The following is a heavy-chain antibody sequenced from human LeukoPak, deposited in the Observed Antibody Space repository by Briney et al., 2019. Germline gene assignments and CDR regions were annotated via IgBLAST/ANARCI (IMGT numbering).Heavy chain of an antibody. Sequence: SQTLSLTCTVSGGSISSGSYYWRWIRQHPGKGLEWIGYIYYSGSTYYNPSLKSRVTISVDTSKNQFSLKLSSVTAADTAVYYCARVFWVVRGVLQSTYFDYWGQGTLVTVSS. CDR1: GGSISSGSYY. CDR2: IYYSGST. D-gene: IGHD3-10*02. J-gene: IGHJ4*02. V-gene: IGHV4-31*03. CDR3: ARVFWVVRGVLQSTYFDY.